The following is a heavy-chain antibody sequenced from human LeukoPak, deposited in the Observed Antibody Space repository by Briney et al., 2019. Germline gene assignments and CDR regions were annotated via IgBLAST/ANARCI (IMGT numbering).Heavy chain of an antibody. CDR1: GFTFSSYA. Sequence: GGSLRLSCAASGFTFSSYAMHWVCQGPGKGLGWVAVISFDGSNKYYADSVKGRFTISRDNSKNTLYLQMNSLRAEDTASYYCARDAPLTLRYFDYWGQGTLVTVSS. D-gene: IGHD1-14*01. CDR2: ISFDGSNK. V-gene: IGHV3-30-3*01. J-gene: IGHJ4*02. CDR3: ARDAPLTLRYFDY.